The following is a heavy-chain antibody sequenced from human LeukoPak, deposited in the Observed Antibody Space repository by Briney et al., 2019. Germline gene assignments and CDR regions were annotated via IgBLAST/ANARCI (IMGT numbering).Heavy chain of an antibody. J-gene: IGHJ4*02. CDR3: ASPSHSSGYYYGGYFDY. D-gene: IGHD3-22*01. Sequence: GGSLRLSCAASGFTVSNKYMTWVRQAPGKGLEWVSLIYSDGRTYYADSVKGRFTISRDNAKNSLYLQMNSLRAEDTAVYYCASPSHSSGYYYGGYFDYWGQGTLVTVSS. CDR1: GFTVSNKY. V-gene: IGHV3-53*01. CDR2: IYSDGRT.